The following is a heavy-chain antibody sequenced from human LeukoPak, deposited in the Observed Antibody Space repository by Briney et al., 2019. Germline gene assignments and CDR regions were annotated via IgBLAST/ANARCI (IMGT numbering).Heavy chain of an antibody. J-gene: IGHJ3*02. Sequence: SETLSLTCAVYGGSFSGYYWSWIRQPPGKGLEWIGLLNHSGSTNYNPSIKSRVTIPVDKSKTQFSLKLSSVTAADTAVYYCARREIAAAGRKAFDIWGQGTMVTVSS. CDR1: GGSFSGYY. D-gene: IGHD6-13*01. V-gene: IGHV4-34*01. CDR3: ARREIAAAGRKAFDI. CDR2: LNHSGST.